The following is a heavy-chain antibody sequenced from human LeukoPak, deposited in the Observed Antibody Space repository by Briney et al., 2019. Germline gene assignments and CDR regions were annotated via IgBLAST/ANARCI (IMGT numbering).Heavy chain of an antibody. Sequence: SETLSLTYVVYDGSLSNYYWTWIRQPPGKGLEWMGEINQSGTTNYKPSLKSRVTISIDTSKNEFSLKVRSVTAADTAVYYCARGDIVVVPAATALRRYYYYYMDVWGKGTTVTVSS. CDR1: DGSLSNYY. CDR2: INQSGTT. J-gene: IGHJ6*03. CDR3: ARGDIVVVPAATALRRYYYYYMDV. V-gene: IGHV4-34*01. D-gene: IGHD2-2*01.